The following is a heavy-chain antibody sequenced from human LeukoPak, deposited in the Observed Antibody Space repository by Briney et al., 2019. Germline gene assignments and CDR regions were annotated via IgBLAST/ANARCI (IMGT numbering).Heavy chain of an antibody. CDR2: ISYDGSNK. V-gene: IGHV3-30-3*02. D-gene: IGHD6-13*01. CDR1: GFTFSSYA. CDR3: AKSKRAGTMSYYYYGMDV. J-gene: IGHJ6*02. Sequence: GGSLRLSCAASGFTFSSYAMHWVRQAPGKGLEWVAVISYDGSNKYYADSVKGRFTISRDNSKNTLYLQMNSLRAEDTAVYYCAKSKRAGTMSYYYYGMDVWGQGTTVTVSS.